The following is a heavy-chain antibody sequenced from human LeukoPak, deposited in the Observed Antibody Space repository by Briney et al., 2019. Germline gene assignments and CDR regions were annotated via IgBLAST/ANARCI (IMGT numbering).Heavy chain of an antibody. D-gene: IGHD2-2*01. CDR1: GFTFSSYW. J-gene: IGHJ4*02. V-gene: IGHV3-74*01. CDR2: INSDGSTT. CDR3: ARDQCSSTSCQYDY. Sequence: GGSLRLSCAASGFTFSSYWMHWVRQAPGKGLVWVSRINSDGSTTNYADSVKGRFSISRDNAKNTLYLKINSLRAEDTAVYYCARDQCSSTSCQYDYWGQGTLVTVSP.